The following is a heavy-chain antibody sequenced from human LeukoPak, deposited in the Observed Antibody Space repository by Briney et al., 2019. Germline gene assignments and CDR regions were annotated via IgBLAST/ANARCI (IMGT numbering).Heavy chain of an antibody. Sequence: SETLSLTCAVSTDSFSSHYWTWIRQPPGKGLEWIGYISYIGSTNYNPSLKSRVTISIDTPKNQFSLKLSSVTAADTAVYYCARDLVTVTKGFDIWGQGTMVSVSS. V-gene: IGHV4-59*11. CDR2: ISYIGST. D-gene: IGHD4-17*01. CDR3: ARDLVTVTKGFDI. CDR1: TDSFSSHY. J-gene: IGHJ3*02.